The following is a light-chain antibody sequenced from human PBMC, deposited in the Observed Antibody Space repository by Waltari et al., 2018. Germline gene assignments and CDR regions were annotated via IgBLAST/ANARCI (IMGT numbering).Light chain of an antibody. CDR1: SGHSSNV. J-gene: IGLJ3*02. CDR3: QTGGHGTWV. V-gene: IGLV4-69*01. Sequence: QLVLTQSPSASASLGPSVKPTCTLSSGHSSNVIAWLQQQPEKGPRYLMKVNSDGSHSKGDEIPDRFSGSSSGAERYLTISSLQSEDEADYYCQTGGHGTWVFGGGTKLTVL. CDR2: VNSDGSH.